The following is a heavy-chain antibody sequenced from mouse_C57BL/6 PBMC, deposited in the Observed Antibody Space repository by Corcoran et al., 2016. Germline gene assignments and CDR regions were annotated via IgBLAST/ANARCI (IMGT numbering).Heavy chain of an antibody. J-gene: IGHJ4*01. CDR3: ARRASTAQAPYAMDY. V-gene: IGHV8-12*01. D-gene: IGHD3-2*02. Sequence: QVTLKESGPGILQSSQTLSLTCSFSGFSLSTSGMGVSWIRQPSGKGLEWLAHIYWDDDKRYNPSLKSRLTISKDTSRNQVFLKITSVDTVDTATYYCARRASTAQAPYAMDYWGQGTSVTVSS. CDR2: IYWDDDK. CDR1: GFSLSTSGMG.